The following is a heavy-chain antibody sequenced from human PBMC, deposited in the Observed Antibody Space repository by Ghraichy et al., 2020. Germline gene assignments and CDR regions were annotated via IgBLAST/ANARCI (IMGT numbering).Heavy chain of an antibody. CDR3: AREDRTVSVNHYYYYGIDV. CDR2: ISGDSAYT. J-gene: IGHJ6*02. CDR1: GFTFSDYY. V-gene: IGHV3-11*05. Sequence: GGSLRLSCAASGFTFSDYYMSWVRQAPGKGLEWISYISGDSAYTNYADSVKGRFTISRDNAKNSLFLQMNSLRAEDSAAYFCAREDRTVSVNHYYYYGIDVWGQGTTVTLSS. D-gene: IGHD4-17*01.